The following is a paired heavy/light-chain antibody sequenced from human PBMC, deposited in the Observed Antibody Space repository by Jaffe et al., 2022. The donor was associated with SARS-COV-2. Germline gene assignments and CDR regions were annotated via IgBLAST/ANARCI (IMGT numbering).Heavy chain of an antibody. V-gene: IGHV3-23*04. CDR1: GFTFSSYA. Sequence: EVQLVDSGGGLVQPGGSLRLSCAASGFTFSSYAMTWVRQAPGKGLEWVSTISGSGGSTYYADSVTGRFTISRDNSKNTLYLQMNSLRADDTAVYYCAKNWGGYYFDYWGQGTLVTVSS. J-gene: IGHJ4*02. CDR2: ISGSGGST. CDR3: AKNWGGYYFDY. D-gene: IGHD3-16*01.
Light chain of an antibody. CDR3: QQRSNWPIT. V-gene: IGKV3-11*01. CDR2: DAS. CDR1: QSVSSY. J-gene: IGKJ5*01. Sequence: EIVLTQSPATLSLSPGERATLSCRASQSVSSYLAWYQQKPGQAPRLLIYDASNRAPGIPARFSGSGSGTDFTLTISSLEPEDFEVYYCQQRSNWPITFGQGTRLEIK.